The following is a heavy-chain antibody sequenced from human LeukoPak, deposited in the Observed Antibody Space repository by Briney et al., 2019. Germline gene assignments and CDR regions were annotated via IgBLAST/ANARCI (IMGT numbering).Heavy chain of an antibody. V-gene: IGHV3-23*01. CDR3: AKPSLIVGATVGFDY. J-gene: IGHJ4*02. CDR1: GFTFSSYA. CDR2: ISGSGSST. Sequence: GGSLRLSCAASGFTFSSYAMSWVRQAPGKGLEWVSAISGSGSSTYYADSVKGRFTISRDNSKNTLYLQMNSLRAKDTAVYYCAKPSLIVGATVGFDYWGQGTLVTVSS. D-gene: IGHD1-26*01.